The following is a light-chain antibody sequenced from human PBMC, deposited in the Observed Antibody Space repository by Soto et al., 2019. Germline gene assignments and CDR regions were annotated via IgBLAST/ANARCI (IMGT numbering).Light chain of an antibody. CDR1: SSDVGGYTS. CDR3: SSYAGNNNYV. J-gene: IGLJ1*01. CDR2: EVT. V-gene: IGLV2-8*01. Sequence: QSALTQPPSASGSPGQSITISCTGASSDVGGYTSVSWYQQHPGKAPKLIIYEVTKRPSGVPARFSGSRSGNTASLTVSGLQTEDEADYYCSSYAGNNNYVFGSGTKLTVL.